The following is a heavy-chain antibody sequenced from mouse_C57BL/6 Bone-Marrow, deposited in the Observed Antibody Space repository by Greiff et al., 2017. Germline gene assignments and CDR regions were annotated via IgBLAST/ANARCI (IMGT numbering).Heavy chain of an antibody. Sequence: VQLQQPGAELVKPGASVKMSCKASGYTFTSYWITWVKQRPGQGLEWLGDIYPGSGSTNYNEQFKSKATLTVDTSSRTAYMQLSSLTTEDSAVYYSAKRITTVVAYYFDYWGQGTTLTVSS. CDR1: GYTFTSYW. D-gene: IGHD1-1*01. CDR3: AKRITTVVAYYFDY. CDR2: IYPGSGST. V-gene: IGHV1-55*01. J-gene: IGHJ2*01.